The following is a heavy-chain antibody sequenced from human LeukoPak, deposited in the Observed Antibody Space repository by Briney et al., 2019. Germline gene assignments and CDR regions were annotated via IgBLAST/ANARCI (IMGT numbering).Heavy chain of an antibody. Sequence: GGSLRLSCAASGFTFSSYAMTWVRQAPGKGLEWVSSISVNGGTTYYADSVKGRFTISRDSSKNTLYLQMNSLRAEDTAVYYCAKDFDDLVGATAFDIWGQGTMVTVSS. CDR1: GFTFSSYA. J-gene: IGHJ3*02. D-gene: IGHD1-26*01. CDR2: ISVNGGTT. V-gene: IGHV3-23*01. CDR3: AKDFDDLVGATAFDI.